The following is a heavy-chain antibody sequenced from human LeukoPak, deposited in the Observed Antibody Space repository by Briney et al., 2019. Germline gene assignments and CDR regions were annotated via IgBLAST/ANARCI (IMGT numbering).Heavy chain of an antibody. D-gene: IGHD3-22*01. CDR3: EKVGGYLIY. Sequence: GGSLRLSCAASGFTFSSYAMSWVRQAPGKGLEWVSSINVSGGSTYYADSVKGRFTISRDNSKNTLYLQMNSLRAEDTSIYYCEKVGGYLIYWGQGTLVTVSS. CDR1: GFTFSSYA. V-gene: IGHV3-23*01. CDR2: INVSGGST. J-gene: IGHJ4*02.